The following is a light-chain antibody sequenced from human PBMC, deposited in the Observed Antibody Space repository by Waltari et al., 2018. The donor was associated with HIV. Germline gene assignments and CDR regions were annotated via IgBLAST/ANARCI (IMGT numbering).Light chain of an antibody. Sequence: DILMTQSPASLSASLGDRVTMTCRSSHDVATYVSWDQQRPWKPPSLLIYSASTLHIGVPSRFTGAGSGRIFTLTINRLQPEDFASYFCQQASALPLTFGGGTNV. CDR3: QQASALPLT. J-gene: IGKJ4*01. CDR1: HDVATY. CDR2: SAS. V-gene: IGKV1-39*01.